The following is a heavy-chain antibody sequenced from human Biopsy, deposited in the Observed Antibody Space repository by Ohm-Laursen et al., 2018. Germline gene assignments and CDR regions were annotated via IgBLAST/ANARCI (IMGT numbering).Heavy chain of an antibody. Sequence: LRLSCSASGFTFSNYGMHWVRQAPGKGLERLAVIWYDGSNKYYGDSVQGRFTISRDNSKNTVYLQMNSLRAEDTAIYYCARDSTINTVTTADYWGQGTLVTVSS. D-gene: IGHD4-11*01. CDR2: IWYDGSNK. J-gene: IGHJ4*02. CDR1: GFTFSNYG. V-gene: IGHV3-33*01. CDR3: ARDSTINTVTTADY.